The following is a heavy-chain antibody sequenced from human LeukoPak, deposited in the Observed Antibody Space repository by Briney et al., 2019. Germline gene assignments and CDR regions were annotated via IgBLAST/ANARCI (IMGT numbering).Heavy chain of an antibody. V-gene: IGHV7-4-1*02. Sequence: ASVKVSCKASGYTFTSYAMNWVRQAPGQGLEWMGWFNTNTGNPTYAQGFTGRFVFSLDTSVSTAYLQISSLKAEDTAVYYCAREFWYYYGSGSYSDYWGQGTLVTVSS. J-gene: IGHJ4*02. CDR1: GYTFTSYA. CDR2: FNTNTGNP. D-gene: IGHD3-10*01. CDR3: AREFWYYYGSGSYSDY.